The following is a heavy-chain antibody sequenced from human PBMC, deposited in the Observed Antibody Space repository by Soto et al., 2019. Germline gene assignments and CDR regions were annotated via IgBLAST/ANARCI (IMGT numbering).Heavy chain of an antibody. CDR2: INSDGSST. CDR1: GFTFSSYW. D-gene: IGHD3-3*01. CDR3: ARDPEKLRFLEWLPMVRSYGMDV. Sequence: PGGSLRLSCAASGFTFSSYWMHWVRQAPGKGLVWVSRINSDGSSTSYADSVKGRFTISRDNAKNTLYLQMNSLRAEDTAVYYCARDPEKLRFLEWLPMVRSYGMDVWGQGTTVTVSS. J-gene: IGHJ6*02. V-gene: IGHV3-74*01.